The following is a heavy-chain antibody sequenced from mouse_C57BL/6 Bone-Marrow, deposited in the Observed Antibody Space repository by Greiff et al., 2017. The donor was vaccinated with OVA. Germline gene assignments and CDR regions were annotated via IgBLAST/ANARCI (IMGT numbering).Heavy chain of an antibody. CDR2: IYPGGGYT. Sequence: LQESGAELVRPGTSVKMSCKASGYTFTNYWIGWAKQRPGHGLEWIGDIYPGGGYTNYNEKFKGKATLTADKSSSTAYMQFSSLTSEDSAIYYCASKSYYYGSSYGYFDVWGTGTTVTVSS. CDR3: ASKSYYYGSSYGYFDV. V-gene: IGHV1-63*01. CDR1: GYTFTNYW. D-gene: IGHD1-1*01. J-gene: IGHJ1*03.